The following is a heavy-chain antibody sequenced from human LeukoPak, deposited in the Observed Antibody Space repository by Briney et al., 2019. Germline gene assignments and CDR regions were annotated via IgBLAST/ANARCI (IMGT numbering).Heavy chain of an antibody. CDR2: INHSGST. J-gene: IGHJ4*02. V-gene: IGHV4-34*01. CDR1: GDSISSYH. CDR3: ARGQDYGDYVSHFDY. Sequence: SETLSLTCSVSGDSISSYHWSWIRQPPGKGLEWIGEINHSGSTNYNPSLKSRVTISVDTSKNQFSLKLSSVTAADTAVYYCARGQDYGDYVSHFDYWGQGTLVTVSS. D-gene: IGHD4-17*01.